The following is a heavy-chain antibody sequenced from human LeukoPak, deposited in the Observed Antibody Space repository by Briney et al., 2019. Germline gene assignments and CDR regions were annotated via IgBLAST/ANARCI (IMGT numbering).Heavy chain of an antibody. CDR2: VYSGGNT. V-gene: IGHV3-66*02. Sequence: PGRSLRLSCAASGFTVMNNYMNWGRQAPGKGLEWVSVVYSGGNTYYADSVKGRFTISRDISKNTLYLQMNSLRSEDTAVYYCVRESSGDAFDIRGQGTMVTVSS. J-gene: IGHJ3*02. CDR3: VRESSGDAFDI. CDR1: GFTVMNNY.